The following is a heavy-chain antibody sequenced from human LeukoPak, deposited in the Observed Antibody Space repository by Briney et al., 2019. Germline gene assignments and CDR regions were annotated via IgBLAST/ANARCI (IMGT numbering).Heavy chain of an antibody. CDR3: ARSNRYSSSWYYFDY. V-gene: IGHV3-53*05. D-gene: IGHD6-13*01. CDR2: IYSGGST. Sequence: GGSLRLSCAASGFTVSSNYMSWVRQAPGKGLEWVSVIYSGGSTYYADSVKGRFTISRDNSKNTLYLQMNSLRAEDTAVCYCARSNRYSSSWYYFDYWGQGTLVTVSS. J-gene: IGHJ4*02. CDR1: GFTVSSNY.